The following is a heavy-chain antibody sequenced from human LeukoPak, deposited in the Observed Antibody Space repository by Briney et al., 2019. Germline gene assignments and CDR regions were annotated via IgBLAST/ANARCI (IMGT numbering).Heavy chain of an antibody. D-gene: IGHD3-3*01. CDR3: TRAQYYDFWSGYYLPFFHY. J-gene: IGHJ4*02. V-gene: IGHV3-49*04. CDR2: IRNKAYGGTT. CDR1: GFTFGDYA. Sequence: GGSLRHSCTASGFTFGDYAMSWVRQAPGRGLEWVGFIRNKAYGGTTEYAASVKGRFTISRDDSQSIAYLQMNSLKTEDTAVYYCTRAQYYDFWSGYYLPFFHYWGQGTLVTVSS.